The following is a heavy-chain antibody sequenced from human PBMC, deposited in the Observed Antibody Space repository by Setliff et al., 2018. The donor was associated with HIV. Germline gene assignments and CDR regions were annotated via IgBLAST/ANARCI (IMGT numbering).Heavy chain of an antibody. CDR2: IGGSGVST. V-gene: IGHV3-23*01. CDR1: GFTFSTYA. CDR3: ATQLRRGYSYGSLFDY. D-gene: IGHD5-18*01. J-gene: IGHJ4*02. Sequence: GVLKISCATSGFTFSTYAMNWVRQAPGKGLEWVSVIGGSGVSTYYAESVKGRFIISRDNSKNTLYLEMNSLRVEDTAVYYCATQLRRGYSYGSLFDYWGQGTLVTVS.